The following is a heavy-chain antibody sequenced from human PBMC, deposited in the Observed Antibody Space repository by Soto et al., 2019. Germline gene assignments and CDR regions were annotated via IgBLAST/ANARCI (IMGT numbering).Heavy chain of an antibody. D-gene: IGHD1-1*01. CDR1: GFIFSDHY. Sequence: EVQLVESGGGLVQPGGSLRLSCAVSGFIFSDHYMDWVRQAPGKGLEWVARSRNKANGYTTEYAASVKGRFTISRDESKNSLYLQMNSLKIEDTAVYYCVRDETPGRYFDYWGQGTLVTVSS. CDR3: VRDETPGRYFDY. CDR2: SRNKANGYTT. J-gene: IGHJ4*02. V-gene: IGHV3-72*01.